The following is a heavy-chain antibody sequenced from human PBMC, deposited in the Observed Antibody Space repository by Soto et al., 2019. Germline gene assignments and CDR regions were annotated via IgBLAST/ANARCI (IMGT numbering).Heavy chain of an antibody. CDR3: ARVGIAVAGTTQYFQH. Sequence: SVKVSCKASGYTFTSYGISWVRQAPGQGLEWMGWLSAYNGNTNYAQKLQGRVTMTTDTSTSTAYMELRSLRSDDRAVYYCARVGIAVAGTTQYFQHWGQGTLVTVSS. J-gene: IGHJ1*01. CDR2: LSAYNGNT. D-gene: IGHD6-19*01. CDR1: GYTFTSYG. V-gene: IGHV1-18*01.